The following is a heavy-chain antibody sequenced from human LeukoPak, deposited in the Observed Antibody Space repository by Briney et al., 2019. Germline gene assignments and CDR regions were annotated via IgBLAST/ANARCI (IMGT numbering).Heavy chain of an antibody. Sequence: GGSLRLSCAASGFTFSSYSMNWVRQAPGKGLEWDSSISSDSTYIYYADSMKGRFTISRDNAKNSLYLQMKSLRAEDTAIYYCARDRSRVSDYWGQGTLATVSS. CDR1: GFTFSSYS. J-gene: IGHJ4*02. CDR2: ISSDSTYI. CDR3: ARDRSRVSDY. V-gene: IGHV3-21*01.